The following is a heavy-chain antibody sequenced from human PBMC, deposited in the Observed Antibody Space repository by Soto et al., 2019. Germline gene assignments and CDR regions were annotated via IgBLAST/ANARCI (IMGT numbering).Heavy chain of an antibody. Sequence: PGGSLRLSCAASGFTFSSYGMHWVRQAPGKGLEWVAVIWYDGSNKYYADSVKGRFTISRDNSKNTLYLQMNSLRAEDTAVYYCARDSASTTGGYYYYYGMDVWGQGTTVTVSS. CDR1: GFTFSSYG. CDR3: ARDSASTTGGYYYYYGMDV. J-gene: IGHJ6*02. D-gene: IGHD1-1*01. V-gene: IGHV3-33*01. CDR2: IWYDGSNK.